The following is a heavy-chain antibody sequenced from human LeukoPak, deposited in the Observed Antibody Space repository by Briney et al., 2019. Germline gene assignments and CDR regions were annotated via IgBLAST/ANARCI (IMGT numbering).Heavy chain of an antibody. J-gene: IGHJ3*02. V-gene: IGHV3-30-3*01. CDR2: ISYDGSNK. CDR1: GFTVSSNY. Sequence: GGSLRLSCAASGFTVSSNYMSWVRQAPGKGLEWVAVISYDGSNKYYADSVKGRFTISRDNSKNTLYLQMNSLRAEDTAVYYCARDKSGSYLYDAFDIWGQGTMVTVSS. D-gene: IGHD1-26*01. CDR3: ARDKSGSYLYDAFDI.